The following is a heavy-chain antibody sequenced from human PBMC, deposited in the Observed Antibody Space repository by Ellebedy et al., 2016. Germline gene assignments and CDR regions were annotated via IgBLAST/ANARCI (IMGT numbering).Heavy chain of an antibody. CDR2: INSDGTRT. J-gene: IGHJ4*02. V-gene: IGHV3-74*01. D-gene: IGHD1-26*01. CDR1: GFTFSTYW. CDR3: AKRRSTPGTALYYFDY. Sequence: GGSLRLSCAASGFTFSTYWMHWVRQAPGKGLMWVSRINSDGTRTSYADSVKGRFTISRDNAKNTLYLQMNSLRAEDTAIYYCAKRRSTPGTALYYFDYWGQGTLVTVSS.